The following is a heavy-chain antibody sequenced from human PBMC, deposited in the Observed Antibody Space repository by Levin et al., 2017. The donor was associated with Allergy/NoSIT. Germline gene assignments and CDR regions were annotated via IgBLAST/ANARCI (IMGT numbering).Heavy chain of an antibody. J-gene: IGHJ5*02. D-gene: IGHD3-10*01. CDR1: GFTFSSYG. CDR3: ARDLTFEPSVTFGYSLWFGEPYPRSWFDP. Sequence: GGSLRLSCAASGFTFSSYGMHWVRQAPGKGLEWVAVIWYDGSNKYYADSVKGRFTISRDNSKNTLYLQMNSLRAEDTAVYYCARDLTFEPSVTFGYSLWFGEPYPRSWFDPWGQGTLVTVSS. CDR2: IWYDGSNK. V-gene: IGHV3-33*01.